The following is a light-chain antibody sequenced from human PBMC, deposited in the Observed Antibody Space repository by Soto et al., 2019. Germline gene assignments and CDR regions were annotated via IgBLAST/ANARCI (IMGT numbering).Light chain of an antibody. J-gene: IGLJ1*01. Sequence: QSVLTQPASVSGSPGQSITISCTGTSSDVGYNNYVSWYQQHPGKAPKLMIYEVSNRPSGVSNRFSGSKSGNTASLTISGLQAEDEADYYCSSYTRSTTYVFGAGTK. CDR1: SSDVGYNNY. V-gene: IGLV2-14*01. CDR2: EVS. CDR3: SSYTRSTTYV.